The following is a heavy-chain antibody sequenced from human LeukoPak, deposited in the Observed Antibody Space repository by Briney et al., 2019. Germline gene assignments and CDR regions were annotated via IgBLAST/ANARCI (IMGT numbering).Heavy chain of an antibody. V-gene: IGHV3-74*01. Sequence: PGGSLRLSCAASGFTFSTYWMHWLRQAPGKALVWVSRINSDGSSRSYADSAKGRFTISRDNGKNTLYLQMNSLRAEDTAMYYCARGFSQGQQLTLGYWGQGTLVTVSS. D-gene: IGHD6-13*01. CDR2: INSDGSSR. CDR3: ARGFSQGQQLTLGY. J-gene: IGHJ4*02. CDR1: GFTFSTYW.